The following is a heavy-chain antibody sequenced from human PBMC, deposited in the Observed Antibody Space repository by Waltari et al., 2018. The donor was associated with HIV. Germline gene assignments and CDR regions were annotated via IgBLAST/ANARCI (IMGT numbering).Heavy chain of an antibody. CDR1: GFTFDDYA. V-gene: IGHV3-9*01. CDR3: AKDYCSSTSCYPRMDYYTMDV. CDR2: ISWNSGSI. Sequence: EVQLVESGGGLVQPGRSLRLSCAASGFTFDDYAMHWVRQAPGKGLEWVSGISWNSGSIAYADSVKGRFTIYRDNAKNSLYLQMNSLRSEDTALYYCAKDYCSSTSCYPRMDYYTMDVWGQGTTVTVSS. D-gene: IGHD2-2*01. J-gene: IGHJ6*02.